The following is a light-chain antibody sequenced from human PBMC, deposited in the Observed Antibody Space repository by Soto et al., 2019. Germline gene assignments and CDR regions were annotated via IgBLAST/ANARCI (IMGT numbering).Light chain of an antibody. J-gene: IGKJ1*01. V-gene: IGKV3-11*01. Sequence: EIVLTQSPATLSLSPGERATLSCRASQSVSTYLAWYQQKPGQAPRLLIYDASKRATSIPARFSGSGSGTDFTLTITSLEPEDFEVYYCQQRSNWPPTWTFGQGTKVDIK. CDR1: QSVSTY. CDR3: QQRSNWPPTWT. CDR2: DAS.